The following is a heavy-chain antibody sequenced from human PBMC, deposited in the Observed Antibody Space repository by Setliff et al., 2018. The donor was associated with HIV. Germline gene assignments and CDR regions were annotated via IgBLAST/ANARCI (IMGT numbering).Heavy chain of an antibody. V-gene: IGHV4-59*11. CDR1: GASSSSHY. Sequence: SETLSLTCTVSGASSSSHYWSWIRQPPGKAPEWIGYVYNSGTTKYNPSLKSRVTISVDTSKNQFSLKLSSVTAADTAVYYCARGPYYYDSSGYYYFDYWGQGTLVTVPQ. D-gene: IGHD3-22*01. CDR3: ARGPYYYDSSGYYYFDY. J-gene: IGHJ4*02. CDR2: VYNSGTT.